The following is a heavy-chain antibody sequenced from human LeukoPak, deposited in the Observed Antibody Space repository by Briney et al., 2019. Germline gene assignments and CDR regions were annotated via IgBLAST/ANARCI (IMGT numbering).Heavy chain of an antibody. CDR2: IEHDGGGS. CDR3: ARGTSAFDY. V-gene: IGHV3-7*04. CDR1: GFTFSSYW. J-gene: IGHJ4*02. Sequence: SGGSLRLSCEVSGFTFSSYWMSWVRQAPGKGLECVANIEHDGGGSYYVDSVKGRFTISRDNAKNSLYLQMNSLRAEDTAVYYCARGTSAFDYWGQGTLVTVSS. D-gene: IGHD1-14*01.